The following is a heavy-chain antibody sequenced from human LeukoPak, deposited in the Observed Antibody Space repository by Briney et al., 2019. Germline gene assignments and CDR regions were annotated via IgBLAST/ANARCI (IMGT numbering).Heavy chain of an antibody. CDR1: GGTFSRYA. CDR2: IIPIFGAA. J-gene: IGHJ4*02. Sequence: GASVKVSCKASGGTFSRYAISWVRQAPGQGLEWMGGIIPIFGAANYAQKFQGRVTITTDESTSTAYMELSSLRSEDTAVYYCAGGTYYYDSSGYYPFDYWGQGTLVTVSS. D-gene: IGHD3-22*01. CDR3: AGGTYYYDSSGYYPFDY. V-gene: IGHV1-69*05.